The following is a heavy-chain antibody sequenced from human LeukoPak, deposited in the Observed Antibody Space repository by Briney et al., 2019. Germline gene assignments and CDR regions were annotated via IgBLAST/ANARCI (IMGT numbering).Heavy chain of an antibody. Sequence: PSETLSLTCTVSGGSISSYYWSWIRQPPGKGLEWIGYIYYSGSTNYNPSLKSRVTISVDMSKNQFSLKLSSVTAADTAVYYCARLGWATAPLDYWGQETLVTVSS. CDR1: GGSISSYY. J-gene: IGHJ4*02. D-gene: IGHD5-12*01. CDR2: IYYSGST. CDR3: ARLGWATAPLDY. V-gene: IGHV4-59*01.